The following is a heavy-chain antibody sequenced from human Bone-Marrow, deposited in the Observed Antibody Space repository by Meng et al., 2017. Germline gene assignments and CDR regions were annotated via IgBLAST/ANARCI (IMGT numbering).Heavy chain of an antibody. V-gene: IGHV4-59*01. D-gene: IGHD5-24*01. CDR2: IYYSWST. Sequence: QVQLQDAAPGLVKPAGHLPLTFTFSGGSISSYYWGWIRQPPGKGLKWIGYIYYSWSTNYNPSLKSRVTISVDTSKNQFSLKLSSVTAADTAVYYCARGIKGHFDYWGQGTLVTVSS. CDR3: ARGIKGHFDY. CDR1: GGSISSYY. J-gene: IGHJ4*02.